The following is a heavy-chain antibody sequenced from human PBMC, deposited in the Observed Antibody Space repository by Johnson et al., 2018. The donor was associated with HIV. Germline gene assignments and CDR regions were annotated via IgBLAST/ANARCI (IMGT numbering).Heavy chain of an antibody. CDR1: RFTFSSYW. Sequence: VQLVESGGGVVQPGRSLRLSCAASRFTFSSYWMHWVRQAPGKGLVWVSRINSDGSRTSYEDSVEGRFTISRDNAKNTLYLQMNSLRAEDTAVYYCARACRDGYTCDAFDIWGQGTMVTVSS. CDR2: INSDGSRT. D-gene: IGHD5-24*01. CDR3: ARACRDGYTCDAFDI. J-gene: IGHJ3*02. V-gene: IGHV3-74*02.